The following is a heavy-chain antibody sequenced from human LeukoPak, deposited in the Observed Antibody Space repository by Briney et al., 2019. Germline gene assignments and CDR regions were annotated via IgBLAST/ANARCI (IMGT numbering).Heavy chain of an antibody. CDR2: ISAYNGNT. V-gene: IGHV1-18*04. Sequence: ASVKVSCKASGYTFTGYYMHWVRQAPGQGLEWMGWISAYNGNTNYAQKLQGRVTMTTDTSTSTAYMELRSLRSDDTAVYYCARMVENAFDIWGQGTMVTVSS. CDR1: GYTFTGYY. CDR3: ARMVENAFDI. D-gene: IGHD2-15*01. J-gene: IGHJ3*02.